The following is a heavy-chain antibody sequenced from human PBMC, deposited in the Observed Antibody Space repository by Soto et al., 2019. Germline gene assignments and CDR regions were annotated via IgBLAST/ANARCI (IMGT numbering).Heavy chain of an antibody. V-gene: IGHV3-23*01. CDR2: ISGGGGST. J-gene: IGHJ4*02. Sequence: PGGSLNLSCAASGFTFNSYAVSWVRHDPGKGLEWVSAISGGGGSTYNADSVKGRFTISRDNSKNTLYLQMNSLRAGDTAVYYCARPNLYCSSTSCYDYWGQGTLVTVSS. CDR1: GFTFNSYA. D-gene: IGHD2-2*01. CDR3: ARPNLYCSSTSCYDY.